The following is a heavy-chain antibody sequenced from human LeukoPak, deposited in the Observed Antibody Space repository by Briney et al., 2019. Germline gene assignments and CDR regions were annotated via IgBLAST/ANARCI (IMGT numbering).Heavy chain of an antibody. CDR2: ISWNSGSI. CDR1: GFTFDDYA. Sequence: GRSLRLSCAASGFTFDDYAMHWVRQAPGKGLEGVSGISWNSGSINYADSVKGRFTISRDNAKNSLYLKMNSLRAEDTALYYCAKDTSQPQQFTFDYWGQGTLVTVSS. J-gene: IGHJ4*02. D-gene: IGHD1-14*01. V-gene: IGHV3-9*01. CDR3: AKDTSQPQQFTFDY.